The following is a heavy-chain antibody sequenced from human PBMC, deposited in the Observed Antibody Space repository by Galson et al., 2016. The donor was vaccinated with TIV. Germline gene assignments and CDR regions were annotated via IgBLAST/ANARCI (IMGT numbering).Heavy chain of an antibody. V-gene: IGHV4-38-2*02. J-gene: IGHJ6*02. CDR2: IYESGTT. Sequence: ETLSLTCAVSGYSINSGYYWGWVRQPPGKGLQWIGSIYESGTTYYNPSLKSRLTMSVDTSKNQFSLKLSSVTAADTAVYYCMREGSTVTMHHYFGMDVWGQGTSVTVSS. D-gene: IGHD4-17*01. CDR1: GYSINSGYY. CDR3: MREGSTVTMHHYFGMDV.